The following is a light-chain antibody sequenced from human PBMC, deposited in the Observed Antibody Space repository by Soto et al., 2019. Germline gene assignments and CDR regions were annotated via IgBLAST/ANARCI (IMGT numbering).Light chain of an antibody. CDR1: ETINTW. CDR3: QQYSSYPLT. V-gene: IGKV1-5*01. CDR2: DAS. J-gene: IGKJ4*01. Sequence: DIQMTQSPSYLSVSVGDRVTITCRASETINTWLAWYQQKPGKAPKILIYDASKLERGVPSRLSGSGSGAEFTLTISSLQPDDLATYYCQQYSSYPLTFGGGTKVE.